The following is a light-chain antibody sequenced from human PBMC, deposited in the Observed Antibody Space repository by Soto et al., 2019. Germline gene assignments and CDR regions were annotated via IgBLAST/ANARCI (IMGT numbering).Light chain of an antibody. Sequence: IVLTQSPGTLSLSPGERATLSCRASQTVGNNFLAWYRHKPGQAPRLLIYGASSRAPGIPDRISGSGSGTDFSLTFSRLEPEDFAVYYCQQYGNPPWTFGQRTKVEIK. J-gene: IGKJ1*01. CDR1: QTVGNNF. CDR2: GAS. CDR3: QQYGNPPWT. V-gene: IGKV3-20*01.